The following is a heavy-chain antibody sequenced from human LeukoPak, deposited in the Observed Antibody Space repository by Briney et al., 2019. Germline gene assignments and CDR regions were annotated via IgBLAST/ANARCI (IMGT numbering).Heavy chain of an antibody. CDR1: GFTFSNYA. CDR2: IYYSGST. Sequence: GSLRLSCAASGFTFSNYAMSWVRQAPGKGLEWIGSIYYSGSTYYNPSLKSRVTISVDTSKNQFSLKLSSVTAADTAVYYCAREKILDTAMWGPYFDYWGQGTLVTVSS. V-gene: IGHV4-39*07. CDR3: AREKILDTAMWGPYFDY. D-gene: IGHD5-18*01. J-gene: IGHJ4*02.